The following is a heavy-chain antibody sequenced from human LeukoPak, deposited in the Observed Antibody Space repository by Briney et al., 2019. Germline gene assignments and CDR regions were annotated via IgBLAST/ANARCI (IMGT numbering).Heavy chain of an antibody. CDR2: INTNTGTP. CDR1: GYTFTTYI. V-gene: IGHV7-4-1*02. J-gene: IGHJ4*02. Sequence: ASVKVSCTASGYTFTTYIMNWVRQAPGQGLEWMGWINTNTGTPTYAQGFTGRFVFSLDTSVSTAYLQISSLKAEDTAVYYCARGPERTRYYDSSGYQIDYWGQGTLVTVSS. CDR3: ARGPERTRYYDSSGYQIDY. D-gene: IGHD3-22*01.